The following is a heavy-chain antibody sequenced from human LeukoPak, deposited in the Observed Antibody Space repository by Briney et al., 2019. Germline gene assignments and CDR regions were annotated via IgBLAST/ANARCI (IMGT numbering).Heavy chain of an antibody. CDR2: IGSSSLII. CDR1: GFTFNNYS. CDR3: ARRDCDSIKCRGSNWFDP. V-gene: IGHV3-48*04. D-gene: IGHD3-22*01. J-gene: IGHJ5*02. Sequence: GGSLRLSCAASGFTFNNYSVDWVRQAPGKGLEWISYIGSSSLIIYYADSVKGRFTISRENAKNTLYLQLNSLRAEDTAVYYCARRDCDSIKCRGSNWFDPWGQGTLVSVSS.